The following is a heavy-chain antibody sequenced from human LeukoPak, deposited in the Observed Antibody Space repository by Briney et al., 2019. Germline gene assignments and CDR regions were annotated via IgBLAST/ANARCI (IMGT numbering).Heavy chain of an antibody. Sequence: PGGSLRLSCAAYGFTFSSYAMSWVRQAPGKGLEWVSAISGGGGSTYHADSVKGRFTISRDNSKNTLYLQVNSLRAEDTAVYYCAKEFTTPYYYDSSGYYRSDYWGQGTLVTVSS. CDR1: GFTFSSYA. J-gene: IGHJ4*02. D-gene: IGHD3-22*01. CDR3: AKEFTTPYYYDSSGYYRSDY. V-gene: IGHV3-23*01. CDR2: ISGGGGST.